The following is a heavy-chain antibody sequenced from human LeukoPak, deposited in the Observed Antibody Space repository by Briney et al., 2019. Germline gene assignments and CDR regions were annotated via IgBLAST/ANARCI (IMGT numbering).Heavy chain of an antibody. Sequence: GESLKISCRGSGYSFNTYWIGWVRHMPGKGLEWMGIIYPGDSDTRYRPSFQGQVTMSADKSINTAYLQWSSLKASDTAMYYCARRQGCSSTRCPPDYWGQGTLVTVSS. CDR3: ARRQGCSSTRCPPDY. J-gene: IGHJ4*02. D-gene: IGHD2-2*01. CDR2: IYPGDSDT. CDR1: GYSFNTYW. V-gene: IGHV5-51*01.